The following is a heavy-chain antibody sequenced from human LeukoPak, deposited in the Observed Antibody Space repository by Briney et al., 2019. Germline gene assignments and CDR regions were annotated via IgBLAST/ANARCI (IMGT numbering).Heavy chain of an antibody. CDR2: ISSSGSTI. V-gene: IGHV3-11*01. Sequence: GRSLRPSCAPSGFTSTDYNTSWIRQAPGKGLEWVSYISSSGSTIYYTDSVKGRFTISRHNAKNSLHLQMNSLRAEDTPVYYCARDKADDFWSGYYYYYGMDVWGQGPTVTVSS. J-gene: IGHJ6*02. CDR1: GFTSTDYN. CDR3: ARDKADDFWSGYYYYYGMDV. D-gene: IGHD3-3*01.